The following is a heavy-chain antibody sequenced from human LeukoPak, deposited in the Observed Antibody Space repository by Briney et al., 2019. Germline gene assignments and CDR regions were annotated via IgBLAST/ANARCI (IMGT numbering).Heavy chain of an antibody. Sequence: SETLSLTCTVSGGCISGSSYYWGWIRQPPGRDLEWIGSIYYSGSTYYNPSLKSRVTISVDTSKNQFSLKLSSVTDADTAVYYCAGHLDGYNGFDPWGQGTLVTVSS. D-gene: IGHD5-24*01. CDR2: IYYSGST. V-gene: IGHV4-39*01. CDR3: AGHLDGYNGFDP. J-gene: IGHJ5*02. CDR1: GGCISGSSYY.